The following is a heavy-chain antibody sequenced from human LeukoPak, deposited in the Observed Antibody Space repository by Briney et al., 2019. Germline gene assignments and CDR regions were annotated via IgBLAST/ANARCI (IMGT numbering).Heavy chain of an antibody. CDR3: AREIAVAQYYFDY. Sequence: ASVRVSCKASGYTFTSYGISWVRQAPGQGLEWIGWISAYNGNTNYAQKLQGRVTMPTDTSTSTAYMELRSLRSDDTAVYYCAREIAVAQYYFDYWGQRTLVTVSS. J-gene: IGHJ4*02. CDR2: ISAYNGNT. V-gene: IGHV1-18*01. CDR1: GYTFTSYG. D-gene: IGHD6-19*01.